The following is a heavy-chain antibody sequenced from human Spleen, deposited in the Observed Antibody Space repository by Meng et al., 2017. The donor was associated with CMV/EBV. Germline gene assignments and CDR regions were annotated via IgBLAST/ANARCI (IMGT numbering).Heavy chain of an antibody. V-gene: IGHV4-4*07. D-gene: IGHD6-13*01. CDR3: ARDPSSSWTGWFDP. J-gene: IGHJ5*02. CDR1: GGSISSYY. CDR2: IYTSGST. Sequence: VQLQGSGPGLVKPSATLSLTCTVSGGSISSYYWSWIRQPAGKGLEWIGRIYTSGSTNYNPSLKSRVTMSVDTSKNQFSLKLSSVTAADTAVYYCARDPSSSWTGWFDPWGQGTLVTVSS.